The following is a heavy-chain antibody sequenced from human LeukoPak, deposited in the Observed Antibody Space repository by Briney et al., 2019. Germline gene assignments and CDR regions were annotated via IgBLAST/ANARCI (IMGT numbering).Heavy chain of an antibody. CDR1: GDSVSSNNAA. J-gene: IGHJ4*02. CDR2: TYYRSKWYI. D-gene: IGHD5-18*01. CDR3: ARAGRVLRVWIQLWPLDY. V-gene: IGHV6-1*01. Sequence: SQTLSLTCAISGDSVSSNNAAWNWIRQSPSRGLEWLGRTYYRSKWYIDYAVSVKSRVTIIPDTSRNQFSLKLSSVTAADTAVYYCARAGRVLRVWIQLWPLDYWGQGTLVTVSS.